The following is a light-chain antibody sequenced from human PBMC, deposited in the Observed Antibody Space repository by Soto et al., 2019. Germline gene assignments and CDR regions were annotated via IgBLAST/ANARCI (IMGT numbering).Light chain of an antibody. Sequence: EIVMTQSPATLSVSPGERVTLSCRASQSVSGNLAWNQQKPGQAPRLLIYAASTRATGIPARFSGSGSGTEFTLTISSLQSEHFAVYYCQQYNNWPPITFGPGTKVDIK. V-gene: IGKV3-15*01. CDR1: QSVSGN. CDR2: AAS. CDR3: QQYNNWPPIT. J-gene: IGKJ3*01.